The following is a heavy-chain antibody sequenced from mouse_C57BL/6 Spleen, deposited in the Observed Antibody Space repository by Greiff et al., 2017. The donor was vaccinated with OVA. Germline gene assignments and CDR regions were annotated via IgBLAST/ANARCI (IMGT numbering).Heavy chain of an antibody. V-gene: IGHV1-50*01. CDR1: GYTFTSYW. CDR2: IDPYDGDT. Sequence: QVQLQQPGAELVKPGASVKLSCKASGYTFTSYWMQWVKQRPGRGLEWIGEIDPYDGDTNYNQKFKGKATLTVDTPSSTAYMQLSSLTSEDSAVYYSARGYGNFDYWGQGTTLTVSS. J-gene: IGHJ2*01. CDR3: ARGYGNFDY. D-gene: IGHD1-1*02.